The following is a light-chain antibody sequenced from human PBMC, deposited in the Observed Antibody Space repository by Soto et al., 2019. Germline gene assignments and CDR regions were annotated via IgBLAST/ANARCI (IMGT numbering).Light chain of an antibody. J-gene: IGLJ3*02. V-gene: IGLV4-69*01. CDR3: QTWDTGIRV. Sequence: QLVLTQSPSASDSLGASVKLTCTLSSRHSNYAIAWHQQQPEKGPRYLMKLKSDGSHSKGDGIPDRFSGSSSGAARYLTISRLRSEDEADYYCQTWDTGIRVFGGGTKLTVL. CDR2: LKSDGSH. CDR1: SRHSNYA.